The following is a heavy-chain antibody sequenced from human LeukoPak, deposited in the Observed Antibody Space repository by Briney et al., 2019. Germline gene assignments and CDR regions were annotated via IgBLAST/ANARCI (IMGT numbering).Heavy chain of an antibody. D-gene: IGHD6-13*01. Sequence: GRSLRLSCAASGFTFDDYAMHWVRQAPGKGLEWVSGISWNSGSIGYADSVKGRFTISRDNAKNSLYLQMNSLRAEDTALYYCAKDGAPIIAAAHGFDLWGQGTLVTVSS. CDR3: AKDGAPIIAAAHGFDL. CDR1: GFTFDDYA. CDR2: ISWNSGSI. V-gene: IGHV3-9*01. J-gene: IGHJ5*02.